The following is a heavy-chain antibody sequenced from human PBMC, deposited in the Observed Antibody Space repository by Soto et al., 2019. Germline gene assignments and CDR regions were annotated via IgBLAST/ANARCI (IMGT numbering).Heavy chain of an antibody. Sequence: QLQLQESGPGLVKPSETLSLTCTVSGGSISSSSYYWGWIRQPPGKGLEWIGSIYYSGSTYYNPSLKSRVTISVDTSKNQFSLKLSSVTAADTAVYYCARPRGSGSSSWYDWFDPWGQGTLVTVSS. CDR2: IYYSGST. J-gene: IGHJ5*02. V-gene: IGHV4-39*01. D-gene: IGHD6-13*01. CDR3: ARPRGSGSSSWYDWFDP. CDR1: GGSISSSSYY.